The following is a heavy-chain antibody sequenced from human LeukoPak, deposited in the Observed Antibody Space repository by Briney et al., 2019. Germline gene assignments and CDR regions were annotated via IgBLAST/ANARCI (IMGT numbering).Heavy chain of an antibody. D-gene: IGHD3-3*01. CDR3: ATYYDFWSGYEYLRYFDY. J-gene: IGHJ4*02. CDR2: ISSNSSTI. Sequence: GGSLSLSCAAAVFTFSSYRMNWVRQATGKGLEWVSYISSNSSTIYYADSVKGRFTISRDNAKNSLYLQMNSLRAEDTAVYYCATYYDFWSGYEYLRYFDYWGQGTLVTVSS. CDR1: VFTFSSYR. V-gene: IGHV3-48*01.